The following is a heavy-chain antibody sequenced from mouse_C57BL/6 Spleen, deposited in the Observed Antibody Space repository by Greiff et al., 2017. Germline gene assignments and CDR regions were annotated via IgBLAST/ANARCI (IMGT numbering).Heavy chain of an antibody. CDR1: GFTFSNYW. CDR3: TVGLRYFDY. V-gene: IGHV6-3*01. Sequence: EVKLMESGGGLVQPGGSMKLSCVASGFTFSNYWMNWVRQSPEKGLEWVAQIRLKSDNYATHYAESVKGRFTISRDDSKSSVYLQMNNLRAEDTGIYYCTVGLRYFDYWGQGTTLTVSS. J-gene: IGHJ2*01. CDR2: IRLKSDNYAT. D-gene: IGHD2-4*01.